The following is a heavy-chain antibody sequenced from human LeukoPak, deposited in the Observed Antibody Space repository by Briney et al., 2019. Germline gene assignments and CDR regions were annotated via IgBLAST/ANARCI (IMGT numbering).Heavy chain of an antibody. CDR2: IYTSGST. CDR3: AREKPYYDFWSGYPDY. D-gene: IGHD3-3*01. CDR1: GGSVSSGSYY. Sequence: SETLSLTCTVSGGSVSSGSYYWSWIRQPAGKGLEWIGRIYTSGSTNYNPSLKSRVTISVDTSKNQFSLKLSSVTAADTAVYYCAREKPYYDFWSGYPDYWGQGTLVTVSS. V-gene: IGHV4-61*02. J-gene: IGHJ4*02.